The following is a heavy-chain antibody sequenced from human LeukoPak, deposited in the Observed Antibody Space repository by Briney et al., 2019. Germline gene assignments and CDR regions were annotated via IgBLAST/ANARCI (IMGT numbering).Heavy chain of an antibody. D-gene: IGHD3-10*01. V-gene: IGHV3-7*01. Sequence: GGSLRLSCAASGFTFSRYWMSWVRQAPGKGLEGVANIKQDGSEKYFVDSVKGRFTISRDNAKNSLYLQMNSLRAEDTAGYYCARDFFKVVYYGSGSYSHFDYWGQGTLVTVSS. CDR2: IKQDGSEK. CDR3: ARDFFKVVYYGSGSYSHFDY. J-gene: IGHJ4*02. CDR1: GFTFSRYW.